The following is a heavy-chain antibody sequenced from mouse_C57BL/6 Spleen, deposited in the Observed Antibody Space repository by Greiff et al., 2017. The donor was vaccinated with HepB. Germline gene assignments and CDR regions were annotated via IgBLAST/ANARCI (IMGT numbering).Heavy chain of an antibody. V-gene: IGHV1-80*01. CDR3: VRRKGNQPGGAMDS. Sequence: QVHVKQSGAELVKPGASVKISCKASGYAFSSYWMNWVKQRPGKGLEWIGQIYPGDGDTNYNGKFKGKATLTADKSSSTAYMQLSSLTSEDSAVYFCVRRKGNQPGGAMDSWGQGTPVTVSS. D-gene: IGHD2-1*01. J-gene: IGHJ4*01. CDR2: IYPGDGDT. CDR1: GYAFSSYW.